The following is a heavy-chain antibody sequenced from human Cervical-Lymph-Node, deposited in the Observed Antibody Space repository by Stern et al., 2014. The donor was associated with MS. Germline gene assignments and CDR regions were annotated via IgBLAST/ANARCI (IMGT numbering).Heavy chain of an antibody. J-gene: IGHJ3*02. V-gene: IGHV1-58*01. D-gene: IGHD3-22*01. Sequence: QLGQSGPEVKKPGTSVKGSCKASGFTFTSSAVQGVRQARGQRLEWIGWVVVCSGNTNYAQKFQERVTITRDMSTSTAYMELSSLRSEDTAVYYCAAKKDYYDSSGDDAFDIWGQGTMVTVSS. CDR3: AAKKDYYDSSGDDAFDI. CDR2: VVVCSGNT. CDR1: GFTFTSSA.